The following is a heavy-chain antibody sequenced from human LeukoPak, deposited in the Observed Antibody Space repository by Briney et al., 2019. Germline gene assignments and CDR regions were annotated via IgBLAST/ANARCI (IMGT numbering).Heavy chain of an antibody. V-gene: IGHV3-64*01. Sequence: GSLRLSCAASGFTFSSYAMHRVRQASGEGLEYVSAISSNGGSTYYANSVKGRFTISRDNSENTLYLQMGSLRAEDMAVYYCARQATRIAAAGTSIDYWGQGTLVTVSS. CDR2: ISSNGGST. CDR1: GFTFSSYA. CDR3: ARQATRIAAAGTSIDY. J-gene: IGHJ4*02. D-gene: IGHD6-13*01.